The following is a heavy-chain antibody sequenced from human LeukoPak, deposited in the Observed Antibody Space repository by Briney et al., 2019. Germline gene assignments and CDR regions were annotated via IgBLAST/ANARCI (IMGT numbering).Heavy chain of an antibody. CDR3: ARHNGTVGCFDY. CDR2: IYYSGST. V-gene: IGHV4-39*01. CDR1: GGSISSSSYY. J-gene: IGHJ4*02. D-gene: IGHD4-23*01. Sequence: SVTLSLTCTVSGGSISSSSYYWGWIRQPPGKGLEWIGSIYYSGSTYYNPSLKSRVTISVDTSKNQFSLKLSSVTAADTAVYYCARHNGTVGCFDYWGQGTLVT.